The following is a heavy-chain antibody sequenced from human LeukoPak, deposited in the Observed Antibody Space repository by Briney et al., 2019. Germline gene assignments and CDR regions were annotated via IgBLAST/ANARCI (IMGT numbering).Heavy chain of an antibody. D-gene: IGHD5-24*01. CDR2: ISGSGGST. CDR3: AKNRGMATIADFDY. J-gene: IGHJ4*02. V-gene: IGHV3-23*01. Sequence: GGSLRLSCAASGFTFSSYAMSWVRQAPGKGLEWVSAISGSGGSTYYADAVKRRFTISRDNSKNTLYLQMNSLRAEDTAVYYCAKNRGMATIADFDYWGQGTLVTVSS. CDR1: GFTFSSYA.